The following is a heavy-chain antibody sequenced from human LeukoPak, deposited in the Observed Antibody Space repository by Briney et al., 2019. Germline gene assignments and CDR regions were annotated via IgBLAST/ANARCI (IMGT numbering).Heavy chain of an antibody. V-gene: IGHV3-23*01. CDR2: ISGSGGST. CDR3: AREYYYDSSGYYNYYGMDV. Sequence: GGSLRLSCAASGFTFSSYAMSWVRQAPGKGLEWVSAISGSGGSTYYADSVKGRFTISRDNAKNSLYLQMNSLRAEDTAVYYCAREYYYDSSGYYNYYGMDVWGQGTTVTVSS. J-gene: IGHJ6*02. CDR1: GFTFSSYA. D-gene: IGHD3-22*01.